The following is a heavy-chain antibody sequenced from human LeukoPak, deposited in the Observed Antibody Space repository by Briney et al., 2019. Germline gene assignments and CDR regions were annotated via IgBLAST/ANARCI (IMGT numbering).Heavy chain of an antibody. CDR1: GFTFSSFW. J-gene: IGHJ5*02. V-gene: IGHV3-7*01. D-gene: IGHD1-26*01. Sequence: GGSLRLSCAASGFTFSSFWMSWVRQAPGKGLEWVANIKQDGSEKYYVDSVKGRFTISRDNAKNSLYLQMNSLRAEDTAVYYCASLGYAGANPSWGQGTLVTVSS. CDR2: IKQDGSEK. CDR3: ASLGYAGANPS.